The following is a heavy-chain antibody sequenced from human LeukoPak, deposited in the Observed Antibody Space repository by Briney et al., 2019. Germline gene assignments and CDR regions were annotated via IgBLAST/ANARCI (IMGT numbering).Heavy chain of an antibody. CDR3: ARGRGRWYYFDF. J-gene: IGHJ4*02. Sequence: GESLRLSCAASGFTFSSYAMSWVRQAPGKGLEWVSVFYSGGKTYYTDSVKGRFTISRDNSKNTLYLQMNSLRAEDTAVYYCARGRGRWYYFDFWGQGTLVTVSS. CDR2: FYSGGKT. V-gene: IGHV3-53*01. CDR1: GFTFSSYA.